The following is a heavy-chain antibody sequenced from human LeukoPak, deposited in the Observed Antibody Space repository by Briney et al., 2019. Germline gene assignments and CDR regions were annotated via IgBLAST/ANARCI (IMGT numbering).Heavy chain of an antibody. CDR2: INHSGST. CDR3: ASLPRITIFGVVRGVDY. CDR1: GGSFGGYY. V-gene: IGHV4-34*01. J-gene: IGHJ4*02. Sequence: PSETLSLTCAVYGGSFGGYYWSWIRQPPGKGLEWIGEINHSGSTNYNPSLKSRVTISVDTSKNQFSLKLSSVTAADTAVYYCASLPRITIFGVVRGVDYWGQGTLVTVSS. D-gene: IGHD3-3*01.